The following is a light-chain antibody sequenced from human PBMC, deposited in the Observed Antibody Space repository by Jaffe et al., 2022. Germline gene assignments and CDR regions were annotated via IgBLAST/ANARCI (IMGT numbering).Light chain of an antibody. V-gene: IGKV4-1*01. Sequence: DIVMTQSPDSLAVSLGERATINCKSSQSVLYSSNNKNYLAWYQQKPGQPPKLLIYWASTRESGVPDRFSGSGSGTDFTLTISSLQAEDVAVYYCQQYYSTTRCTFGQGTKLEIK. CDR3: QQYYSTTRCT. CDR1: QSVLYSSNNKNY. J-gene: IGKJ2*02. CDR2: WAS.